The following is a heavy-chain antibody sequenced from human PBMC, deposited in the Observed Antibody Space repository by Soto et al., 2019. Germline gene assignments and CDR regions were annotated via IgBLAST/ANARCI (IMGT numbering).Heavy chain of an antibody. CDR3: AQEYSLPYDYIWGSYRFGAFDI. CDR2: ISYDGSNK. Sequence: GGSLRLSCAASGFTFSSYGMHWVRQAPGKGLEWVAVISYDGSNKYYADSVKGRFTISRDNSKNTLYLQMNSLRAEDTAVYYCAQEYSLPYDYIWGSYRFGAFDIWGQGTMVTVS. D-gene: IGHD3-16*02. CDR1: GFTFSSYG. V-gene: IGHV3-30*18. J-gene: IGHJ3*02.